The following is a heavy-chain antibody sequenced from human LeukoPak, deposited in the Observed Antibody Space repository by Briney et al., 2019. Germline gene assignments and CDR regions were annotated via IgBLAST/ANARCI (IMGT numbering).Heavy chain of an antibody. CDR3: ARGKVDTAMGDAFDI. V-gene: IGHV1-69*05. Sequence: SVKVSCKASGGTFSSYAISWVRQAPGQGLEWMGGIIPIFGTANHAQKFQGRVTITTDESTSTAYMELSSLRSEDTAVYYCARGKVDTAMGDAFDIWGQGTMVTVSS. CDR2: IIPIFGTA. D-gene: IGHD5-18*01. CDR1: GGTFSSYA. J-gene: IGHJ3*02.